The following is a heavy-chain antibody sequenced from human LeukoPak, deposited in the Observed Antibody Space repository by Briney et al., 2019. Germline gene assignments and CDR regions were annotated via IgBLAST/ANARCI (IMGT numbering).Heavy chain of an antibody. CDR3: ARAQLTTVTLGYYFDY. Sequence: GGSLRLSCAASGFTFSGYYMSWIRRAPGKGLEWVSYIGSSGTTIYYADSAKGRFTISRDDARNSLYLQMNSLRAEDTAVYYCARAQLTTVTLGYYFDYWGQGTLVTVSS. CDR1: GFTFSGYY. CDR2: IGSSGTTI. D-gene: IGHD4-17*01. V-gene: IGHV3-11*04. J-gene: IGHJ4*02.